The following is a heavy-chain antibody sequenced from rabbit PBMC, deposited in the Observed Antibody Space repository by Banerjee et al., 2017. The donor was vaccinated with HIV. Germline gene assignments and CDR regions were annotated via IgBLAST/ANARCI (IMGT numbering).Heavy chain of an antibody. J-gene: IGHJ3*01. CDR1: GFSFSSSYY. CDR3: ARGDAGSSWGLDL. Sequence: QSLEESGGDLVKPGASLTLTCKASGFSFSSSYYMCWVRQAPGKGLEWIACIYGGSSGTTYYGSWAKGRFTISKTSSTTVTLQLNSLTAADTATYFCARGDAGSSWGLDLWGPGTLVTVS. V-gene: IGHV1S40*01. D-gene: IGHD4-2*01. CDR2: IYGGSSGTT.